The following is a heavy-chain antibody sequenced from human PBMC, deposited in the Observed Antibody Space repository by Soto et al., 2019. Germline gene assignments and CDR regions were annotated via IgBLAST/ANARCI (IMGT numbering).Heavy chain of an antibody. CDR2: IIPIFGTA. V-gene: IGHV1-69*01. J-gene: IGHJ6*02. CDR1: GGTFSSYA. CDR3: ASPYDFWSGYSPPYYYYYGMDV. D-gene: IGHD3-3*01. Sequence: QVQLVQSGAEVKKPGSSVKVSCKASGGTFSSYAISWVRQAPGQGLEWMGGIIPIFGTANYAQKFQGRGTITADESTSNAYMELSSLRSEDTAVYYCASPYDFWSGYSPPYYYYYGMDVWGQGTTVTVSS.